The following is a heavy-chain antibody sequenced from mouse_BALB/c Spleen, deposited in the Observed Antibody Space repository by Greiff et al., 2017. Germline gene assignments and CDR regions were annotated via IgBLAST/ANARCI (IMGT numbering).Heavy chain of an antibody. CDR2: ISSGGSYT. J-gene: IGHJ3*01. D-gene: IGHD2-2*01. CDR1: GFTFSSYT. CDR3: TRDDEGNGNDGVFAY. Sequence: EVMLVESGGGLVKPGGSLKLSCAASGFTFSSYTMSWVRQTPEKRLEWVATISSGGSYTYYPDSVKGRFTISRDNAKNTLYLQMSSLKSEDTAMYYCTRDDEGNGNDGVFAYWGQGTLVTVSA. V-gene: IGHV5-6-4*01.